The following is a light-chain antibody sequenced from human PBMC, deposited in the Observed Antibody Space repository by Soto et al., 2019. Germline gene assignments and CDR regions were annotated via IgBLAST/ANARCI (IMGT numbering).Light chain of an antibody. J-gene: IGKJ5*01. V-gene: IGKV3-11*01. CDR3: QQRSNWPPIT. Sequence: EVVLTQSPVTLSLSPGERATLSCRASQSFRGLLAWYQQKPGQAPRLLIYDASNRATGIPPRFSGSGSGTDFTLTISSLEPEDSAVYYCQQRSNWPPITFGQGTRLEIK. CDR1: QSFRGL. CDR2: DAS.